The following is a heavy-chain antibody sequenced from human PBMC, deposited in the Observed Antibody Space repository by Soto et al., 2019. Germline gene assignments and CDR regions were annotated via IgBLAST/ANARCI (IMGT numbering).Heavy chain of an antibody. V-gene: IGHV3-30-3*01. J-gene: IGHJ4*02. Sequence: PGGSLGLSCAASGFTFSSYAMHWVRQAPGKGLEWVAVISYDGSNKYYADSVKGRFTISRDNSKNTLYLQMNSLRAEDTAVYYCVRWRGPELLRTYYFDYWGQGTLVTVSS. CDR1: GFTFSSYA. D-gene: IGHD1-26*01. CDR3: VRWRGPELLRTYYFDY. CDR2: ISYDGSNK.